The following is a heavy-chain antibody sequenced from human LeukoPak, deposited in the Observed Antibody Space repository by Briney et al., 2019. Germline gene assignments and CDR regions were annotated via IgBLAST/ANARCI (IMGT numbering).Heavy chain of an antibody. D-gene: IGHD6-6*01. CDR2: IYYSGST. V-gene: IGHV4-59*11. CDR3: ARYLRSSSTYYMDV. CDR1: GGSITSHY. Sequence: SETLSLTCTVSGGSITSHYWNWIRQPPGKALEWIGYIYYSGSTNYNPSFKSRVSMSVDTSKNQFSLKLSSMTAADTAVYHCARYLRSSSTYYMDVWGKGTTVTVSS. J-gene: IGHJ6*03.